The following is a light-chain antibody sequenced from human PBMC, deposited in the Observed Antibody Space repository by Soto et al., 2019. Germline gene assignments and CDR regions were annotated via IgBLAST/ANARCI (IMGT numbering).Light chain of an antibody. Sequence: EIVLTQSPGILSLSPGERATLSCRASQSVTNSRLAWYQQKPGQAPKVLIYGGSNRATGIPDRFSGSGSGTDLTLTISRLEPEYFAIYYCQQWSSSPRTFGQGTKMEIK. CDR2: GGS. J-gene: IGKJ2*01. CDR1: QSVTNSR. V-gene: IGKV3-20*01. CDR3: QQWSSSPRT.